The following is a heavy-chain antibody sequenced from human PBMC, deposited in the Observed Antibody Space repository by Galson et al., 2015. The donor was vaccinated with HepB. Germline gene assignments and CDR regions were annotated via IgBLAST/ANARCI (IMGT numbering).Heavy chain of an antibody. CDR1: GFTFSSYG. D-gene: IGHD1-26*01. Sequence: SLRLSCAASGFTFSSYGMQWVRQAPGKGLEWVAVIWYDGSNKYYEDSVKGRFTVSRENSKNTLYLEMNSLRVEDTAVYYCARDLSRIRIVGSFIPGDYWGQGTLLTVSS. CDR3: ARDLSRIRIVGSFIPGDY. V-gene: IGHV3-33*01. CDR2: IWYDGSNK. J-gene: IGHJ4*02.